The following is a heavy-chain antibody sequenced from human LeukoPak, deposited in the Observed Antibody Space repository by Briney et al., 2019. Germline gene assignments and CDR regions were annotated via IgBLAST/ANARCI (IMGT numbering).Heavy chain of an antibody. CDR3: ARYRIRRGYTYGLGHDYYYYMDV. Sequence: GGSPRLSCAASGFTFSSYEMNWVRQAPGKGLEWVSYISSNGSTIYYADSVKGRFTSSRDNAKNSLYLQMNSLRAEDTAVYYCARYRIRRGYTYGLGHDYYYYMDVWGKGATVTISS. CDR1: GFTFSSYE. CDR2: ISSNGSTI. D-gene: IGHD5-18*01. V-gene: IGHV3-48*03. J-gene: IGHJ6*03.